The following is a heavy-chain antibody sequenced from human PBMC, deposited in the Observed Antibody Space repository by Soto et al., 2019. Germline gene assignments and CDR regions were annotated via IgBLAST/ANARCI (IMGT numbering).Heavy chain of an antibody. D-gene: IGHD3-22*01. CDR3: ARERITMSSRWFDP. CDR2: IWYDGSNK. Sequence: QVQLVESGGGVVQPGRSLRLSCAASGFTFSSYGMHWVRQAPGKGLEWVAVIWYDGSNKYYADSVKGRFTISRDNSKNPLYLQMNSLRAEDTAVYYCARERITMSSRWFDPWGQGTLVTVSS. CDR1: GFTFSSYG. J-gene: IGHJ5*02. V-gene: IGHV3-33*01.